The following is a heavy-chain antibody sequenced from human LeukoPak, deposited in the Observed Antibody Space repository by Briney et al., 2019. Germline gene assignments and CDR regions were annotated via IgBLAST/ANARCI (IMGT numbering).Heavy chain of an antibody. D-gene: IGHD2/OR15-2a*01. J-gene: IGHJ4*02. CDR3: ARELKVGNTGYYFDY. CDR1: SGSISDYY. Sequence: KPSETLSLTCTVSSGSISDYYWSWIRQPPGKGLEWIGYIYYSGSTNYNPSLKSRVTILVDMSKNQFPLKMSSVTAADTAVYYCARELKVGNTGYYFDYWGQGTLVTVSS. CDR2: IYYSGST. V-gene: IGHV4-59*01.